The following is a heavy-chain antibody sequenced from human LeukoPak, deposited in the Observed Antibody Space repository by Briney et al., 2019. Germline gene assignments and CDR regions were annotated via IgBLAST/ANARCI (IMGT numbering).Heavy chain of an antibody. CDR2: FDPEDGET. J-gene: IGHJ3*02. V-gene: IGHV1-24*01. CDR3: ATRGYYYDSSGSDAFDI. D-gene: IGHD3-22*01. CDR1: GYTLTELS. Sequence: ASVKVSCKVSGYTLTELSMHWVRQAPGKGLEWMGGFDPEDGETIYAQKFQGRVTMTEDTSTDTAYMELSSLGSEDTAVYYCATRGYYYDSSGSDAFDIWGQGQWSPSPQ.